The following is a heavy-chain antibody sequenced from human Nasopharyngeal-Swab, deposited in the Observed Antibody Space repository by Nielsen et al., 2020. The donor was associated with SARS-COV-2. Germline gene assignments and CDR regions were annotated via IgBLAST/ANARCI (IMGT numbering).Heavy chain of an antibody. V-gene: IGHV4-39*01. Sequence: SETLSLTCTVSGGSISSSSYYWGWIRHPPGKGLEWIGSIYYSGSTYYNPSLKSRVTISVDTSKNQFSLKLSSVTAADTAVYYCAATSVLRFLEWLNNWFDPWGQGTLVTVSS. CDR2: IYYSGST. CDR1: GGSISSSSYY. CDR3: AATSVLRFLEWLNNWFDP. D-gene: IGHD3-3*01. J-gene: IGHJ5*02.